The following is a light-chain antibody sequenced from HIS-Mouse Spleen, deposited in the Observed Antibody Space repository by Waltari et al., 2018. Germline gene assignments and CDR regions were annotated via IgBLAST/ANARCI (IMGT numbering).Light chain of an antibody. Sequence: QSALTQPRSVSGSPGQSVTISCTGTSSDVGGYNYVSWYQQHPGKAPKLMIYDVSKRPSGVPDRLSCSKSGNTAALTISGLQAEDEADYYCAAWDDSLSGPVFGGGTKLTVL. J-gene: IGLJ3*02. CDR1: SSDVGGYNY. CDR3: AAWDDSLSGPV. V-gene: IGLV2-11*01. CDR2: DVS.